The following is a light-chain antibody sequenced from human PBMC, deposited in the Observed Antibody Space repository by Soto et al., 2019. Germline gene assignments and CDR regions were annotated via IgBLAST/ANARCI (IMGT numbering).Light chain of an antibody. CDR1: SGHSSYI. J-gene: IGLJ3*02. V-gene: IGLV4-60*02. CDR3: ENWDSNTHTV. Sequence: LVLTQSSAASASLGSSVKLTCTLSSGHSSYIIAWHQQQPGKAPRYLMKLEGSGSYNKGSGVPDRFSGSSSGADRYLTISNLQFEDEADYYCENWDSNTHTVFGGGTKLTVL. CDR2: LEGSGSY.